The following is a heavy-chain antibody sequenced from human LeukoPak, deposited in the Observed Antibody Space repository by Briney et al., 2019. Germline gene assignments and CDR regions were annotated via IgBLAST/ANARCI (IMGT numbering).Heavy chain of an antibody. V-gene: IGHV4-39*07. J-gene: IGHJ4*02. CDR3: ARGRPPGGEAFDY. D-gene: IGHD4-17*01. CDR2: IFYSGST. Sequence: PSETLSLTCTVSGGSISTSNYYWGWIRQPPGKGLEWIGNIFYSGSTYYSPSVKSRVTISLDTSRNQFSLKLNSVTAADTAVYYCARGRPPGGEAFDYWGQGTLVTVSS. CDR1: GGSISTSNYY.